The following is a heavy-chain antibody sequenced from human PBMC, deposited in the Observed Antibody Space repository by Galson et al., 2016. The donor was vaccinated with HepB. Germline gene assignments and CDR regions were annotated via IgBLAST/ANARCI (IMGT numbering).Heavy chain of an antibody. CDR3: AKDVKRDVWRGGWFDP. J-gene: IGHJ5*02. CDR1: GFTFSNYA. D-gene: IGHD3-3*01. V-gene: IGHV3-23*01. Sequence: SLRLSCAASGFTFSNYAMTWVRQALGKGLEWVSALSASGNSTYYADSVKGRFTVSRDNSKNTLYLQMNSLSAEDTAVNYCAKDVKRDVWRGGWFDPWGQGTLVTVSS. CDR2: LSASGNST.